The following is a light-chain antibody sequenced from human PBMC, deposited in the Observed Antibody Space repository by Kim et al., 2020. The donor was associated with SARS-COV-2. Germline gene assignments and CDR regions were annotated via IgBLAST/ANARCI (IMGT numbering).Light chain of an antibody. CDR1: NIDSNS. J-gene: IGLJ1*01. Sequence: PGKTARITCGGNNIDSNSVPWYQQKPGQAPVLVIYYDSDRPSGIPERFSGSNSGNTATLTISRVEAGDEADYYCQVWDSSSDHPYVFGTGTKVTVL. V-gene: IGLV3-21*04. CDR2: YDS. CDR3: QVWDSSSDHPYV.